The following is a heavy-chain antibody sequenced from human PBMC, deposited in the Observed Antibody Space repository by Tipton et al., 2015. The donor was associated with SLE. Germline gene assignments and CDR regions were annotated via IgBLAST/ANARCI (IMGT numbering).Heavy chain of an antibody. Sequence: TLSLTCTVSSGSISSHYWSWIRQPPGKGLEWIGYIYYSGSTSYNPSLKSRVTMSVDTSKNQFSLRLSSVTAADTAVYYCARGKIPRSSSLDYWGQGTLVTVSS. CDR2: IYYSGST. J-gene: IGHJ4*02. D-gene: IGHD6-6*01. CDR1: SGSISSHY. CDR3: ARGKIPRSSSLDY. V-gene: IGHV4-59*11.